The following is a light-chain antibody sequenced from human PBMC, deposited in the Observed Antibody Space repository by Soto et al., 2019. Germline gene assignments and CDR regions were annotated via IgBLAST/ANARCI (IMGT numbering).Light chain of an antibody. CDR2: AAS. CDR3: QKYSSVPV. Sequence: MTQSPATLSVSPGERATLSCRASQSVSSNLAWYQQKPGKAPKLLIYAASTLQSGVPSRFSGSGSGTDFTLTINSLQPEDVATYSCQKYSSVPVFGPGTKVEIK. J-gene: IGKJ3*01. V-gene: IGKV1-27*01. CDR1: QSVSSN.